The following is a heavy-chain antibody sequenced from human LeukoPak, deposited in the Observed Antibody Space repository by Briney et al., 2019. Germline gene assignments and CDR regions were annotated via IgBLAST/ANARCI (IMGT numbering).Heavy chain of an antibody. CDR1: GFTFSSYC. CDR2: ITSDGSST. CDR3: ARTREYYFDY. Sequence: GGSLRLSCAASGFTFSSYCMHWVRQAPGKGLVWVSRITSDGSSTTYADSVKGRFTISRDNAKNTVYLQMNSLRAEDTAVYYCARTREYYFDYWGQGTLVTVSS. D-gene: IGHD5-24*01. J-gene: IGHJ4*02. V-gene: IGHV3-74*01.